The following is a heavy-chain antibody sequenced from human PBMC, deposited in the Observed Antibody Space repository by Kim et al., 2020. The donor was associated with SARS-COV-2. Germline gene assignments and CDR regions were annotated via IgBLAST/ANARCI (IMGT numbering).Heavy chain of an antibody. CDR1: GFTFGDYA. CDR2: IRSKAYGGTT. CDR3: TRDSSGYCSSTSCYKDAFDI. D-gene: IGHD2-2*02. V-gene: IGHV3-49*03. J-gene: IGHJ3*02. Sequence: GGSLRLSCTASGFTFGDYAMSWFRQAPGKGLEWVGFIRSKAYGGTTEYAASVKGRFTISRDDSKSIAYLQMNSLKTEDTAVYYCTRDSSGYCSSTSCYKDAFDIWGQGTMVTVSS.